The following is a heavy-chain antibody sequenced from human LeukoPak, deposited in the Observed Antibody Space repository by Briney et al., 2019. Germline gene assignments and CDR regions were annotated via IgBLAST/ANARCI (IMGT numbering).Heavy chain of an antibody. Sequence: GGSLRLSRAASGFTFSSYAMHWVRQAPGKGLEWVAVISYDGSNKYYADSVKGRFTISRDNSKNTLYLQMNSLRAEDTAVYYCAREAEYCSSTSCPFDYWGQGTLVTVSS. CDR3: AREAEYCSSTSCPFDY. V-gene: IGHV3-30*04. D-gene: IGHD2-2*01. CDR1: GFTFSSYA. J-gene: IGHJ4*02. CDR2: ISYDGSNK.